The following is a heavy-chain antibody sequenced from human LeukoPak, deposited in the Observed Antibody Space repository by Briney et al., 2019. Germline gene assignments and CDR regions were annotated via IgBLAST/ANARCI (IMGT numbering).Heavy chain of an antibody. V-gene: IGHV3-33*01. CDR1: GFSLTRHG. D-gene: IGHD2/OR15-2a*01. CDR3: ARIEISDDAFDL. J-gene: IGHJ3*01. Sequence: PGGSLRLSCAASGFSLTRHGIHWVRQSPGKGLEWVAVNWYDTSDGDYVDSVKGRFTVSRDKNTVFLQMNSLRAGDMGFYYCARIEISDDAFDLWGQGTMVIVAS. CDR2: NWYDTSDG.